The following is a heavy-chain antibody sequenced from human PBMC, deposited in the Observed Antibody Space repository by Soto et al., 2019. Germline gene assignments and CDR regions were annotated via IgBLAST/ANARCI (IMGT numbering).Heavy chain of an antibody. CDR1: GFTFSSYA. CDR2: ITGSGGTT. J-gene: IGHJ4*02. CDR3: AKIASEMSVLNPKFDY. V-gene: IGHV3-23*01. Sequence: GSLRLSCAASGFTFSSYAMGWVRQAPGKGLEWVSTITGSGGTTHYADSVKGRFTISRDNSKNTLYLQVNSLRAEDTAVYYCAKIASEMSVLNPKFDYWGQGTLVTVSS. D-gene: IGHD3-10*01.